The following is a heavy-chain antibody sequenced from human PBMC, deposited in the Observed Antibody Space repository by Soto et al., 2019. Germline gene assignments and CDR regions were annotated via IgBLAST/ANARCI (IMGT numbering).Heavy chain of an antibody. D-gene: IGHD3-22*01. V-gene: IGHV1-69*06. CDR1: GGTFSSYA. J-gene: IGHJ4*02. CDR3: ARGYDSSGYGYYFDY. Sequence: GASVKVSCKASGGTFSSYAITWVRQAPGQGLEWMGGIIPIFGTANYAQKFQGRVTITADKSTSTAYMELSSLRSEDTAVYYCARGYDSSGYGYYFDYWGQGTLVTVYS. CDR2: IIPIFGTA.